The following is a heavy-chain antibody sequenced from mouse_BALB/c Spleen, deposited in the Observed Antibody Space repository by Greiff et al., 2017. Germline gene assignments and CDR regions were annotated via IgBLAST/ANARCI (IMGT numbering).Heavy chain of an antibody. CDR1: GFTFSSYW. D-gene: IGHD1-2*01. CDR2: IRLKSDNYAT. J-gene: IGHJ1*01. Sequence: EVMLVESGGGLVQPGGSMKLSCVASGFTFSSYWMSWVRQSPEKGLEWVAEIRLKSDNYATHYAESVKGKFTISRDDSKSRLYLQMNSLRAEDTGIYYCTTAGWYFDVWGAGTTVTVSS. CDR3: TTAGWYFDV. V-gene: IGHV6-6*02.